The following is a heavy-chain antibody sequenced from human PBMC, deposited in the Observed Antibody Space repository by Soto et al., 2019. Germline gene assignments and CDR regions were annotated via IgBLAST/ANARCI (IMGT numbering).Heavy chain of an antibody. CDR2: IYQSGST. CDR3: ARRGIMSTTNYWFDP. V-gene: IGHV4-38-2*01. CDR1: GYSIRSGYY. D-gene: IGHD5-12*01. J-gene: IGHJ5*02. Sequence: PSETLSLTCAVSGYSIRSGYYWAWIRQPPGKGLEWIGSIYQSGSTYHNPSLKSRATISVDTSKNEFSLKLTSVTAADTAGYYCARRGIMSTTNYWFDPWGQGTLVTVSS.